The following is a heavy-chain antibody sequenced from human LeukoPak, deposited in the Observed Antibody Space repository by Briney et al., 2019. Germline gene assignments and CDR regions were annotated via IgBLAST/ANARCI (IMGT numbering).Heavy chain of an antibody. CDR3: ARSMVRGVMPVDY. J-gene: IGHJ4*02. V-gene: IGHV3-48*03. CDR2: ISSSGSTI. CDR1: GFTFSSYE. D-gene: IGHD3-10*01. Sequence: PGGSLRLSCAASGFTFSSYEMNWVRQAPGKGLEWVSYISSSGSTIYYADSVKGRFTNSRDNAKNSLYLQMNSLRAEDTAVYYCARSMVRGVMPVDYWGQGTLVTVSS.